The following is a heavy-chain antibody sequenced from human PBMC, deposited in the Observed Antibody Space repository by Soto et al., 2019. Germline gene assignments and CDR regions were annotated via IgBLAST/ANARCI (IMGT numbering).Heavy chain of an antibody. D-gene: IGHD2-15*01. CDR3: ARGGIVAVPAALSSYHDYTNYRFDS. CDR2: IIPMFAAS. V-gene: IGHV1-69*01. CDR1: GGSFSDFA. Sequence: QVQLAQSGAEVRKPGSSVKVSCGASGGSFSDFAFSWVRQAPGQGLEWICGIIPMFAASKYAQRFQDRVTITADESTNTVYLALSSLTSDDTATYYCARGGIVAVPAALSSYHDYTNYRFDSWGQGTLVTVSS. J-gene: IGHJ4*02.